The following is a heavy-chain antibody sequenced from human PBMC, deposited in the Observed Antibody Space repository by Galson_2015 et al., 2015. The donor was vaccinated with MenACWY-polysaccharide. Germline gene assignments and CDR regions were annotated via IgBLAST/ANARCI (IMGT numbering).Heavy chain of an antibody. J-gene: IGHJ6*02. V-gene: IGHV3-23*01. Sequence: SLRLSCAASGFTFSSYAMNWVRRAPGKGLEWVSGISGGGGGTNYADSVKGRFTISRDNSKNTLYLQMNSLRAEDTAVYYCAKCWYSVYYDMDVWGQGTTVTVSS. CDR2: ISGGGGGT. CDR1: GFTFSSYA. CDR3: AKCWYSVYYDMDV. D-gene: IGHD1-26*01.